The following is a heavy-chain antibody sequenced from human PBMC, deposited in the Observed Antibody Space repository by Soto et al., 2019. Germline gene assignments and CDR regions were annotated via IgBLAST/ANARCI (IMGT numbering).Heavy chain of an antibody. CDR2: ISYDGSNK. Sequence: GGSLRLSCAASGFTFISYAVHWVRQAPGKGLEWVAVISYDGSNKYYADSVKGRFTISRDNSKNTLYLQMNSLRAEDTAVYYCARGPYYGSGSYTFDYWGQGTLVTVSS. V-gene: IGHV3-30-3*01. CDR1: GFTFISYA. D-gene: IGHD3-10*01. J-gene: IGHJ4*02. CDR3: ARGPYYGSGSYTFDY.